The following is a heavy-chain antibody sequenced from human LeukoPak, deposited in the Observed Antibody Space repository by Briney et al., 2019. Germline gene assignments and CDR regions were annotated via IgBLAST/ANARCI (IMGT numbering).Heavy chain of an antibody. Sequence: GGSLRLSCGASGFTFRNYAMHWVRQAPGKGLEWVAIISFDGSNIQFGDSVRGRFTISRDNPKNTVFLQMNSLRAEDTAVYYCAKHSSGIAVAGTVQYWGQGTLVTVSS. J-gene: IGHJ4*02. D-gene: IGHD6-19*01. CDR3: AKHSSGIAVAGTVQY. CDR2: ISFDGSNI. V-gene: IGHV3-30*18. CDR1: GFTFRNYA.